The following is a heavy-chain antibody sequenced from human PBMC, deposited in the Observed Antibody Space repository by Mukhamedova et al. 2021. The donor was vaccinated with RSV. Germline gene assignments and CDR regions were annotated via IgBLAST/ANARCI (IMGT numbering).Heavy chain of an antibody. Sequence: GSNKYYADSVKGRFTISRDNSKNTLYLQMNSLRAEDTAVYYCVTFMLAWGQGTMVTVSS. D-gene: IGHD2-8*01. CDR2: GSNK. J-gene: IGHJ3*01. CDR3: VTFMLA. V-gene: IGHV3-33*01.